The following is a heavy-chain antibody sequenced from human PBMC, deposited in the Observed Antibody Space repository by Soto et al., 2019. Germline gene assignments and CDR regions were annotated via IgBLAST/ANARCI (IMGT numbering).Heavy chain of an antibody. CDR1: GFTFSSYA. J-gene: IGHJ4*02. Sequence: PGGSLRLSCAASGFTFSSYAMSWVRQAPGKGLEWVSSISGSGANTYYADSVKGRFTISRDNSKNTLFLQMNSLRAEDTAVYYCAKLLDGSGSHYWGQGTLVTVPQ. CDR3: AKLLDGSGSHY. CDR2: ISGSGANT. D-gene: IGHD3-10*01. V-gene: IGHV3-23*01.